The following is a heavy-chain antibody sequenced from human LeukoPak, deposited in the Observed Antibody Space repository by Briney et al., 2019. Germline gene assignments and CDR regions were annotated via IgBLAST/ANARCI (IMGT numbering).Heavy chain of an antibody. CDR3: ARDDTYYGMDV. Sequence: SETLSLTCSVSGGPISSYYWSWMGQPPGKGLEWIGYIYYSGSTNYNPSLKMRVTISVDTSKNQFSLKLSSVTAADTAVYYCARDDTYYGMDVWGQGTTVTVSS. CDR2: IYYSGST. CDR1: GGPISSYY. V-gene: IGHV4-59*01. J-gene: IGHJ6*02.